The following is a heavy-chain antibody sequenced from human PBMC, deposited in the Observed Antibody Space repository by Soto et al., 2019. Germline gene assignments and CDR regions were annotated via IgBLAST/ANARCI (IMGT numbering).Heavy chain of an antibody. CDR1: GGSISSGGYY. CDR3: ARATFPVLRYFDWLSPPVADAFDI. Sequence: SQTLSLTCTVSGGSISSGGYYWSWIRQHPGKGLEWIGCIYYSGSTYYNPSLKSRVTISVDTSKNQFSLKLSSVTAADTAVYYCARATFPVLRYFDWLSPPVADAFDIWGQGTMVT. D-gene: IGHD3-9*01. J-gene: IGHJ3*02. V-gene: IGHV4-31*03. CDR2: IYYSGST.